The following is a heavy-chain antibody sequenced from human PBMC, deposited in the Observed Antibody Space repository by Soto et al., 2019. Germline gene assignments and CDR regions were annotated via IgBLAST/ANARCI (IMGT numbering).Heavy chain of an antibody. J-gene: IGHJ6*03. V-gene: IGHV3-74*01. CDR3: ARIFYDFWSGYEPYYMDV. Sequence: GGSLRLSCAASGFTFSSYWMHWVRQAPGKGLVWVSRINSDGSSTSYADSVKGRFTISRDNAKNTLYLQMNSLRAEDTAVYYCARIFYDFWSGYEPYYMDVWGKGTKVTVSS. D-gene: IGHD3-3*01. CDR1: GFTFSSYW. CDR2: INSDGSST.